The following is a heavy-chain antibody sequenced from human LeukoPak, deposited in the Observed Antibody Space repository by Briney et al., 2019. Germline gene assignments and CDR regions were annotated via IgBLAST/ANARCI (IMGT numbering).Heavy chain of an antibody. CDR2: ISGSGGST. D-gene: IGHD3-9*01. V-gene: IGHV3-23*01. J-gene: IGHJ4*02. Sequence: PGGSLRLSCAASGFTFSSYAMSWVRQAPGKGLEWVSAISGSGGSTYYADSVKGRFTISRDNSKNTLYLQMNSLRAEDTAVYYCARWDYDILTGYHNGYYFDYWGQGTLVTVSS. CDR3: ARWDYDILTGYHNGYYFDY. CDR1: GFTFSSYA.